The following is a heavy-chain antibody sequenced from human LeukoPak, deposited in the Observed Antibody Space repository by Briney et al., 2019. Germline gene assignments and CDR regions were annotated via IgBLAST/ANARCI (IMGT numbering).Heavy chain of an antibody. CDR1: GGTFSSYA. D-gene: IGHD3-10*01. Sequence: ASVKVSCKASGGTFSSYAISWVRQAPGQGLEWMGRMIPILGIANYAQKFQGRVTITADKSTSTAYMELSSLRSEDTAVYYCARDRVQYYGSGSYSHFDYWGQGTLVTVSS. CDR2: MIPILGIA. CDR3: ARDRVQYYGSGSYSHFDY. J-gene: IGHJ4*02. V-gene: IGHV1-69*04.